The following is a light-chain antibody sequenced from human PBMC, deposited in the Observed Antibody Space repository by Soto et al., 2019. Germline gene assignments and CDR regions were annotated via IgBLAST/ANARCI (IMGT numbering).Light chain of an antibody. CDR1: QGIANY. CDR2: TAS. J-gene: IGKJ1*01. CDR3: QKYSSAPWT. Sequence: DIQMTQSPSSLSASVGDRVTISCRASQGIANYLAWYQQQTGKVPELLIYTASTLHSWVPSRFSGSGAGTDFTLTISILQPEDVASYYFQKYSSAPWTFGQGTKVEIK. V-gene: IGKV1-27*01.